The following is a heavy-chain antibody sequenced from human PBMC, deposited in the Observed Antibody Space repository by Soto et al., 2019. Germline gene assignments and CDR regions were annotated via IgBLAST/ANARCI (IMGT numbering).Heavy chain of an antibody. CDR3: TKSYGTGEFPPR. Sequence: EVRLVESGGGLVQAGGSLRLSCAGSGFGFSNYWMTWFRQAPGRGLEWVANIKQEGSEKYYVDSVKGRFVLSREHAKNSLFLPMDRPRGEDRAIYYCTKSYGTGEFPPRWGQGPLVTVSS. CDR1: GFGFSNYW. V-gene: IGHV3-7*02. J-gene: IGHJ4*02. D-gene: IGHD3-10*01. CDR2: IKQEGSEK.